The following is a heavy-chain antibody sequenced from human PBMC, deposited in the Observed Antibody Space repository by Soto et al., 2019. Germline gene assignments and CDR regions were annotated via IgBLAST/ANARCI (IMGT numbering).Heavy chain of an antibody. D-gene: IGHD3-22*01. J-gene: IGHJ4*02. CDR2: ISWNSGSI. CDR3: AKGEGSSGYYSLFDY. Sequence: EVQLVESGGGLVQPGRSLRLSCAASGFTFDDYAMHWVRQAPGKGLEWVSGISWNSGSIGYADSVKGRFTISRDNAKNSRYLQMNSLRAEYTALYYCAKGEGSSGYYSLFDYWGQGTLVTVSS. CDR1: GFTFDDYA. V-gene: IGHV3-9*01.